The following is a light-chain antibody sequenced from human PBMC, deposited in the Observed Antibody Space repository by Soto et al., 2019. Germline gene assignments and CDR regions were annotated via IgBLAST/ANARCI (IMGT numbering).Light chain of an antibody. CDR1: QSISSY. CDR3: QQSYSTPYT. J-gene: IGKJ2*01. CDR2: AAS. V-gene: IGKV1-39*01. Sequence: DIQMTQSPSSLSASVGDRVTITCRASQSISSYLNWYQQKPGKAPKLLIYAASSLQSGVPSRFSGSGSGTDFTRTISSLQPEDFATYYCQQSYSTPYTFGLGTKQEI.